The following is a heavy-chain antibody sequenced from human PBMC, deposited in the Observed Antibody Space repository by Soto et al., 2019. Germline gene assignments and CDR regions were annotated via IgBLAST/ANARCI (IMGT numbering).Heavy chain of an antibody. Sequence: PSETLSLTCTVSGGSISSSTFYWGWIRQPPGKGLEWIGSVYYDGTTYYNPSLRSRVTISVDTSKNQFSLKMSSVTAADTAAYYCARLVGNSWLDYWGQGTLVTVSS. J-gene: IGHJ4*02. D-gene: IGHD6-13*01. CDR3: ARLVGNSWLDY. V-gene: IGHV4-39*01. CDR1: GGSISSSTFY. CDR2: VYYDGTT.